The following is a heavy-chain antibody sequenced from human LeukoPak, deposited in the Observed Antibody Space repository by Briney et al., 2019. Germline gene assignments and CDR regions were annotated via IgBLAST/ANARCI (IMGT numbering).Heavy chain of an antibody. D-gene: IGHD7-27*01. CDR2: ITPFNGNT. CDR3: AREGTGDHAFDI. Sequence: GASVKVSCKASGYTFTGYYMHWVRQAPGQALEWMGWITPFNGNTNYAQKFQDRVTITRDRSMSTAYMELSSLRSEDTAMYYCAREGTGDHAFDIWGQGTMVTVSS. J-gene: IGHJ3*02. CDR1: GYTFTGYY. V-gene: IGHV1-45*02.